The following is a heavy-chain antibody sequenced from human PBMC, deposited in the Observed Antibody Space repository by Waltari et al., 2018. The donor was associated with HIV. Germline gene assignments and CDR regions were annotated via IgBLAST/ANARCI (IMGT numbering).Heavy chain of an antibody. V-gene: IGHV4-39*01. D-gene: IGHD3-16*01. CDR3: ARSPFTNVASTRKLGWLDP. CDR1: HDSVTNNYYY. CDR2: LYYRGIP. Sequence: QVQLQESGPGLVKPSETLSLSCIVSHDSVTNNYYYWAWIRQSPGKGLEWIGSLYYRGIPFSNPSLRSRVAMSLDTSRNQFSLNLTSVTVADTAFYYCARSPFTNVASTRKLGWLDPWGQGKLVTVSS. J-gene: IGHJ5*02.